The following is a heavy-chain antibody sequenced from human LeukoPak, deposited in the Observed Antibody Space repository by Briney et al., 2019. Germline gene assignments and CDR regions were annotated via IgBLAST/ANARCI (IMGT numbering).Heavy chain of an antibody. CDR1: GGSISSYY. CDR2: IYYSGST. J-gene: IGHJ4*02. Sequence: TSETLSLTCTVSGGSISSYYWSWIRQPPGKGLEWIGYIYYSGSTNYNPSLKSRVTISVDTSKNQFSLKLSSVTAADTAVYYCARCGGPGIAAAGKSRYFDYWGQGTLVTVSS. CDR3: ARCGGPGIAAAGKSRYFDY. V-gene: IGHV4-59*08. D-gene: IGHD6-13*01.